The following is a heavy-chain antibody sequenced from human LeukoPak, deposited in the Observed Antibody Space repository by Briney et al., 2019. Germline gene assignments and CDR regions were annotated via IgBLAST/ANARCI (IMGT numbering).Heavy chain of an antibody. J-gene: IGHJ3*02. CDR3: ARQRPYYSGAGSYRAFDI. CDR2: IYPGDSDT. Sequence: GESLKISCKGSGYSFSGDWIGWVRQMPGKGLEWMGVIYPGDSDTRYSPSCQGQVTISVDRSISTAYLQWGSLKASDTAMYYCARQRPYYSGAGSYRAFDIWGQGTMVTVSS. V-gene: IGHV5-51*01. CDR1: GYSFSGDW. D-gene: IGHD3-10*01.